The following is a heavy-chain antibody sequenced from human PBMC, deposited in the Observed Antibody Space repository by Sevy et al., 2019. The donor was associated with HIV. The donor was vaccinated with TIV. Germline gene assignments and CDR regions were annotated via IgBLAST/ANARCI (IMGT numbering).Heavy chain of an antibody. D-gene: IGHD3-10*01. CDR2: INPNSGAT. J-gene: IGHJ4*02. Sequence: ASVTVSCKPSGYFFTAYYIHWVRQAPGQGLEWVGRINPNSGATDYAQNFKGRVTMTRDKSINTVYLELSSLRSDDTAVYFCARDLSREFYFDYWGQGTLVTVSS. CDR3: ARDLSREFYFDY. CDR1: GYFFTAYY. V-gene: IGHV1-2*06.